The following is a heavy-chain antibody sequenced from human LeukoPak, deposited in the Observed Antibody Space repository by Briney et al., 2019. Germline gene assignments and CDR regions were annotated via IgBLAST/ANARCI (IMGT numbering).Heavy chain of an antibody. Sequence: GGSLRLSCAASGFTFSSYGMHWVRQAPGKGLEWVAFIWFDGSKKFYAESVKGRFTISRDNSKNTLYLQMNSLRAEDTAVYYCARRAGGYSHPYDYWGQGILVTVSS. CDR3: ARRAGGYSHPYDY. CDR1: GFTFSSYG. CDR2: IWFDGSKK. J-gene: IGHJ4*02. D-gene: IGHD4-23*01. V-gene: IGHV3-33*01.